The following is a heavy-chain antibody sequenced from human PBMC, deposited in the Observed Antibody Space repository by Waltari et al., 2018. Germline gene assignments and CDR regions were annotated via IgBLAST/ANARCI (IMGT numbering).Heavy chain of an antibody. CDR1: GGSISSSSYY. Sequence: QLQLQESGPGLVKPSETLSLTCTVSGGSISSSSYYWGWTRQPPGKGRVWIGSIYYSGSTYYNPSLKSRVTISVDTSKNQFSLKLSSVTAADTAVYHCARQGATPYYFDYWGQGTLVTVSS. J-gene: IGHJ4*02. CDR2: IYYSGST. D-gene: IGHD1-26*01. V-gene: IGHV4-39*01. CDR3: ARQGATPYYFDY.